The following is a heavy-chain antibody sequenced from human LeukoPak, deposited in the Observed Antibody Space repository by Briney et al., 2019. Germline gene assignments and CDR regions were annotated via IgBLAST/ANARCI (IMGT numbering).Heavy chain of an antibody. CDR3: ARDSRGYDRYYFDY. D-gene: IGHD5-12*01. Sequence: PGGSLRLSCAASGFTFSSYAMSWVRQAPGKGLEWISYMSSSGSAIYYADSVKGRFTISRDNAQNSLYLQMNSLRAEDTAVYYCARDSRGYDRYYFDYWGQGTLVTVSS. CDR2: MSSSGSAI. J-gene: IGHJ4*02. CDR1: GFTFSSYA. V-gene: IGHV3-48*04.